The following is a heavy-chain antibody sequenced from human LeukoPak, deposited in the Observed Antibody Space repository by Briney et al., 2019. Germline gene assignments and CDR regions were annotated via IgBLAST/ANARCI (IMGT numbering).Heavy chain of an antibody. D-gene: IGHD6-13*01. CDR2: IYPGDSDT. CDR3: ATLPTVAAGVDY. V-gene: IGHV5-51*01. CDR1: GYSFTSYW. Sequence: GESLEISCKGSGYSFTSYWIGRVRQVPGKGLDWMGIIYPGDSDTRYSPSFQGQVTISADKSISTAYLQWSSLKASDTAMYYCATLPTVAAGVDYWGQGTLVTVSS. J-gene: IGHJ4*02.